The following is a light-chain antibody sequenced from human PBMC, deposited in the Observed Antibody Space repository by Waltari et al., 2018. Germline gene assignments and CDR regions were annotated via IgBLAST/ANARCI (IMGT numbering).Light chain of an antibody. Sequence: QSALTQPASVSGSPGQSITISCTGTSSDVGGYNYVSWYQQHPGKAPKLMIYEVSNRPCGVSNRFSGSKSGNTASPPISGLQAEDEADYYCRSYTSSSTLVFGTGTKVTVL. V-gene: IGLV2-14*01. J-gene: IGLJ1*01. CDR2: EVS. CDR3: RSYTSSSTLV. CDR1: SSDVGGYNY.